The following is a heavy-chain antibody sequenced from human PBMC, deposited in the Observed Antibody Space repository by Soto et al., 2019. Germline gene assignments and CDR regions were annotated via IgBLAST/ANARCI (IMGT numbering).Heavy chain of an antibody. D-gene: IGHD2-15*01. CDR2: ISYDGSNK. Sequence: GSLRLSCAASGFTFSSYGMHWVRQAPGKGLEWVAVISYDGSNKYYADSVKGRFTISRDNSKNTLYLQMNSLRAEDTAVYYCAKEITKDFVVDYWGQGTLVTVSS. CDR1: GFTFSSYG. V-gene: IGHV3-30*18. J-gene: IGHJ4*02. CDR3: AKEITKDFVVDY.